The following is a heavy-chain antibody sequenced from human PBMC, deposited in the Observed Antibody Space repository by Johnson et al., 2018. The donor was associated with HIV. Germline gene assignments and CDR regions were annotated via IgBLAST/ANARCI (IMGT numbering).Heavy chain of an antibody. CDR2: LSWNSGSI. Sequence: VQVVESGGGLVQPGGSLRLSCAASGFTFDDYAMHWVRQAPGKGLEWVSGLSWNSGSIGYADSVKGRFTISRDNAKNSLYLQMNSLRAEDTAVYYCARDSSGYLLADAFVIWGQGTMVTVSS. V-gene: IGHV3-9*01. D-gene: IGHD3-22*01. CDR1: GFTFDDYA. CDR3: ARDSSGYLLADAFVI. J-gene: IGHJ3*02.